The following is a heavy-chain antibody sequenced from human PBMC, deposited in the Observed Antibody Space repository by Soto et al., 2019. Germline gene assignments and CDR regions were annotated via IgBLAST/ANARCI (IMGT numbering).Heavy chain of an antibody. CDR1: GFTVSNNY. Sequence: EVQLVESGGGLVQPGGSLRLSCAASGFTVSNNYITWVRQAPGKGLEWVSVIHSDGSTYYADSVKGRFTIPRHNSKDTVYLQMNSLSPEDTAVYYCTRDHYGDSSYYFDYWGQGTLVTVSS. V-gene: IGHV3-53*04. CDR2: IHSDGST. J-gene: IGHJ4*02. D-gene: IGHD4-17*01. CDR3: TRDHYGDSSYYFDY.